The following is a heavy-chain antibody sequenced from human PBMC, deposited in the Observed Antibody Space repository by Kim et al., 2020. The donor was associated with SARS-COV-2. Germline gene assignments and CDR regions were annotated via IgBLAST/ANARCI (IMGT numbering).Heavy chain of an antibody. J-gene: IGHJ6*02. D-gene: IGHD3-10*01. V-gene: IGHV3-30-3*01. Sequence: GGSLRLSYAASGFTFSSYAMHWVRQAPGKGLEWVAVISYDGSNKYYADSVKGRFTISRDNSKNTLYLQMNSLRAEDTAVYYCASIITMVRGVPDVWGQGTTVTVSS. CDR2: ISYDGSNK. CDR3: ASIITMVRGVPDV. CDR1: GFTFSSYA.